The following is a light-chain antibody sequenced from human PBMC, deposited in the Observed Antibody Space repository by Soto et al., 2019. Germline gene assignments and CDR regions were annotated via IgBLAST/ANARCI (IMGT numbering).Light chain of an antibody. V-gene: IGKV1-39*01. Sequence: DIQITQSASFLAASVVSRVSITCRTSQSISGYLNWYQQKPGKAPNLLIYAASSLQSGVPSRFSGSGSGTDFTLTINSLHPEDFATYYCQQSYSTPITFGQGTRLEI. CDR2: AAS. J-gene: IGKJ5*01. CDR1: QSISGY. CDR3: QQSYSTPIT.